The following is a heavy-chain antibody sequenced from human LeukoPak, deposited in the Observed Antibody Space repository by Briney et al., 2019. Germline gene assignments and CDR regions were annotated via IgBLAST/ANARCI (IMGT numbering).Heavy chain of an antibody. J-gene: IGHJ6*03. Sequence: GGSLRLSCAASGFTFSSYAMTWVRQAPGKGLEWVSTVSGSAGRTDYADSVKGRFTISRDNLKNTLYLQMNGLRAEDTAVYYCAKNRGHCVDGVCHNYYYMDVWGKGTTVTVSS. CDR2: VSGSAGRT. V-gene: IGHV3-23*01. CDR1: GFTFSSYA. D-gene: IGHD2-8*02. CDR3: AKNRGHCVDGVCHNYYYMDV.